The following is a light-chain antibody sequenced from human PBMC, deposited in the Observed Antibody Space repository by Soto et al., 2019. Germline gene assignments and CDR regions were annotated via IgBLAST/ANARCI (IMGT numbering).Light chain of an antibody. CDR1: QSIGSW. CDR2: KAS. V-gene: IGKV1-5*03. J-gene: IGKJ1*01. CDR3: QQYHSYPWP. Sequence: DIQMTQAPSILSASVGDRVTITCRASQSIGSWLAWYQQKPGKAPNLLIYKASSLESGVPPRFSGSGSGTEFTLTVSSLQPDDFATFYCQQYHSYPWPFGQGTKVDIK.